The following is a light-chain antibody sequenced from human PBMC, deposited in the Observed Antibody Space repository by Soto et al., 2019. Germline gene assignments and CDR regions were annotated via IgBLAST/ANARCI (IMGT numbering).Light chain of an antibody. CDR3: QQYGSSQIT. J-gene: IGKJ4*01. CDR2: GAS. Sequence: EIVWTQSPGTLSLSPGERATLSCRASQRVSSSYLAWYQQKPGQAPRLLIYGASSRATGIPDRFSGRGSGTDFTRTISRLEPEDFAVYYCQQYGSSQITFGGGTKVEIK. CDR1: QRVSSSY. V-gene: IGKV3-20*01.